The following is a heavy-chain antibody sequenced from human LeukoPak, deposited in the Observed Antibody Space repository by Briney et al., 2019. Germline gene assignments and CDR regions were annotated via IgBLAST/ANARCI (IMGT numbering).Heavy chain of an antibody. CDR1: GFTFTTYT. J-gene: IGHJ4*02. CDR3: ARERAFYYDY. CDR2: VVGNGGTT. V-gene: IGHV3-64*01. Sequence: GGSLRLSCAASGFTFTTYTIHWVRQAPGKGLEYVSAVVGNGGTTYYANSVKGRFTIFRDNSKNTVYLQMGSLRAEDTAVYYCARERAFYYDYWGQGALVTVSS.